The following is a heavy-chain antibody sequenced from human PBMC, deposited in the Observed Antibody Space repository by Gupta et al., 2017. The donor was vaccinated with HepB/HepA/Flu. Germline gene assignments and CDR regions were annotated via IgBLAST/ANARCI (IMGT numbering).Heavy chain of an antibody. J-gene: IGHJ4*02. CDR3: AKTAGAVDYLNY. Sequence: QVQLVESGGDLVKPGGSLRLSCAASGFIFSDYHMTWIRQAPGKGLEWLSYISPSGVTIYYADSVKGRFTISRDNARNSLSLQMNSLTAEDTALYYCAKTAGAVDYLNYWGQGTLVTVSS. CDR1: GFIFSDYH. CDR2: ISPSGVTI. V-gene: IGHV3-11*01. D-gene: IGHD6-19*01.